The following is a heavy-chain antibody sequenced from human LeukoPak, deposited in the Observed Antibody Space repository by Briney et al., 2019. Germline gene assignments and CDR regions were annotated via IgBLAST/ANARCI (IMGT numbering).Heavy chain of an antibody. CDR2: INHSGST. V-gene: IGHV4-34*01. CDR1: GGSFSGYY. D-gene: IGHD4-23*01. Sequence: SETLSLTCAVYGGSFSGYYWSWIRQPPGKGLEWIGEINHSGSTNYNPSLKSRVTISVDTSNNQFSLKLSSVTAADTAVYYCAGELGWEPKWGQGTLVTVSS. J-gene: IGHJ4*02. CDR3: AGELGWEPK.